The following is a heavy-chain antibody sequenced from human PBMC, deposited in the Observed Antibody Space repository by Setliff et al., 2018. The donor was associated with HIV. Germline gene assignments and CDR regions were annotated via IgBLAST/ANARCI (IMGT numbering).Heavy chain of an antibody. J-gene: IGHJ5*02. V-gene: IGHV4-59*01. CDR1: GGPISSYY. CDR2: IYYSGST. CDR3: ARAHIGIAARWSGWFDP. Sequence: SETLSLTCTVSGGPISSYYWSWIRQPPGKGLEWIGYIYYSGSTNYNPSLKSRVTISVDTSKNQFSLKLSSVTAADTAVYYCARAHIGIAARWSGWFDPWGQGTLVTV. D-gene: IGHD6-6*01.